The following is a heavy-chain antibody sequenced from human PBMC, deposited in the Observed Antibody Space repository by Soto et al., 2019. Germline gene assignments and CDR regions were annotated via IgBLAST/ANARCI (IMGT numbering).Heavy chain of an antibody. CDR3: TPCPCSSVSCSGERLDY. Sequence: PGGSLRLSCGASGFILSNTWMNWVRQAPGKGLEWVGRIKRKTDGGTTDYAAPVKGRFTISRDDSKNTLYLQMNSLQTADTAMYYCTPCPCSSVSCSGERLDYWGQGTLVTVSS. CDR1: GFILSNTW. D-gene: IGHD2-2*01. V-gene: IGHV3-15*07. CDR2: IKRKTDGGTT. J-gene: IGHJ4*02.